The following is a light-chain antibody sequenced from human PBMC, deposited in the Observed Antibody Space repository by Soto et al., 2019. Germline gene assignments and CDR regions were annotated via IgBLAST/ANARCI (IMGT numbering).Light chain of an antibody. CDR3: QQYTGPPTT. J-gene: IGKJ5*01. Sequence: ERVLTHSRATLSVSSGESAALCWRASQSVSSNLAWCQQRPGQAPRLLIYGASTRAAGIPDRFSGSGSGTDFTLTITRLEPEDSAVYFCQQYTGPPTTFGQGTRLEIK. CDR2: GAS. V-gene: IGKV3D-15*01. CDR1: QSVSSN.